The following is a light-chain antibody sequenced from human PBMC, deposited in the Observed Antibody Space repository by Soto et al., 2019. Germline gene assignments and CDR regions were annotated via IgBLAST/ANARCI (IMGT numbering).Light chain of an antibody. CDR3: QSYDKSLSVVV. V-gene: IGLV1-40*01. CDR2: DNS. J-gene: IGLJ2*01. Sequence: QPVLTQPPSVSGAPGQRVTISCTGSSSNIGAGSDVHWYQQLPGTAPKLLIYDNSNRPSGVPDRFSGSKSGTSASLAITGLQAEDEADYYCQSYDKSLSVVVFGGGTKLTVL. CDR1: SSNIGAGSD.